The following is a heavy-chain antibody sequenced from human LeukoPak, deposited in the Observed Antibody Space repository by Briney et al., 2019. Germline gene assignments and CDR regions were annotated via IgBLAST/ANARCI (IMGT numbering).Heavy chain of an antibody. J-gene: IGHJ4*02. Sequence: GGSLRLSCAASGFTFSNYAMSWVRQAPGRGLQWVSSISGSDGSTYHADSVKGRFSISRDNPKNTLYLRMNSLRAEDTAVYYCAKRRSEWELPSFDYWGQGTLVTVSS. CDR1: GFTFSNYA. CDR3: AKRRSEWELPSFDY. D-gene: IGHD1-26*01. CDR2: ISGSDGST. V-gene: IGHV3-23*01.